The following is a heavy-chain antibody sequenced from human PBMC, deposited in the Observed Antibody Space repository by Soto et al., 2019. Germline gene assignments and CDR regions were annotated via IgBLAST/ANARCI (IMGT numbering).Heavy chain of an antibody. CDR2: ISYDGSNK. D-gene: IGHD5-18*01. V-gene: IGHV3-30-3*01. Sequence: GGSLRLSCAASGFTFCPFWMHWVRQAPGKGLEWVAVISYDGSNKYYADSVKGRFTISRDNSKNTLYLQMNSLRAEDTAVYYCARDGVTRRPSNFDYWGQGTLVTVSS. J-gene: IGHJ4*02. CDR3: ARDGVTRRPSNFDY. CDR1: GFTFCPFW.